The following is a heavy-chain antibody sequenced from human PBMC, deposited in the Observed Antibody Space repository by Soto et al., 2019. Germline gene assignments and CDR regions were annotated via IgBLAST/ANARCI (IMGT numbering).Heavy chain of an antibody. J-gene: IGHJ3*02. CDR1: GFTFSTYA. V-gene: IGHV3-23*01. D-gene: IGHD4-17*01. Sequence: PGGSLRLSCAASGFTFSTYAMNWVRQAPGKGLEWVSSVDSSGGRTYNADSVKGRFTISRDNSENTLYLQMNSLRADDTAVYYCAKAGYGDYPDAFDIWGQGTMVTVSS. CDR3: AKAGYGDYPDAFDI. CDR2: VDSSGGRT.